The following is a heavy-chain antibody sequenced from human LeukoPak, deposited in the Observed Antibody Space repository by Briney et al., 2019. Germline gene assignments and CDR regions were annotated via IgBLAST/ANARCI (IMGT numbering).Heavy chain of an antibody. CDR1: GFTFSSYD. CDR2: IGTAGDT. V-gene: IGHV3-13*01. D-gene: IGHD6-13*01. Sequence: PGGSLRLSCAASGFTFSSYDMHWVRQVTGKGLEWVSAIGTAGDTYYPGSVKGRFTISRENAKNSLYLQMNSLRAGDTAVYYCARGGVAAAGTSSWFDPWGQGTLVTVSS. J-gene: IGHJ5*02. CDR3: ARGGVAAAGTSSWFDP.